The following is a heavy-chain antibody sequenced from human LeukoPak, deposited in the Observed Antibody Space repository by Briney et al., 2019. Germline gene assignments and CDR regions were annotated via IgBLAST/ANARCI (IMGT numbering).Heavy chain of an antibody. Sequence: GSSVKVSCKASGGTFSSYAISWVRQAPGQGLEWMGRIIPILGIANYAQKFQGRVTITADKSTSTAYMELSSLRSADTAVYYCAREPHYGSGSSLVPYYWGQGTLVTVSS. CDR1: GGTFSSYA. J-gene: IGHJ4*02. CDR3: AREPHYGSGSSLVPYY. CDR2: IIPILGIA. V-gene: IGHV1-69*04. D-gene: IGHD3-10*01.